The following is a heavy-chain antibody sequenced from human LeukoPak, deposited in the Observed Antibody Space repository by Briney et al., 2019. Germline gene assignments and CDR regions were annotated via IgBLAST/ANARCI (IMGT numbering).Heavy chain of an antibody. V-gene: IGHV4-59*08. Sequence: SETLSLTCNVSGDSITSDYWSWIRQSPGKGLEWIGYINYGGNSDYNPSLNSRVTISVNRSKKQVSLKMRSMTAADTAVYYCARLDCISNTCYTYWAPGALVTVSS. CDR2: INYGGNS. CDR3: ARLDCISNTCYTY. CDR1: GDSITSDY. J-gene: IGHJ4*02. D-gene: IGHD3-16*02.